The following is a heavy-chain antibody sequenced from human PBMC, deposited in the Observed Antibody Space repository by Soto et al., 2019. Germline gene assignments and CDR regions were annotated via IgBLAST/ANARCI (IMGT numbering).Heavy chain of an antibody. CDR2: INAGNGNT. CDR1: GYTFTSYA. V-gene: IGHV1-3*01. D-gene: IGHD3-3*01. Sequence: ASVKVSCKASGYTFTSYAMHWVRQAPGQRLEWMGWINAGNGNTKYSQKFQGRVTITRDTSASTAYMELSSLRSEDTAVYYCARDPGYDCWSGYYRESYFDYWGQGTLVTVSS. J-gene: IGHJ4*02. CDR3: ARDPGYDCWSGYYRESYFDY.